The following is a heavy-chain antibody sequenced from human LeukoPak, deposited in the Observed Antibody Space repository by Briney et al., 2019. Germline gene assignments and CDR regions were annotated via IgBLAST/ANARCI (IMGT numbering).Heavy chain of an antibody. J-gene: IGHJ4*02. CDR2: ISAYNGNT. V-gene: IGHV1-18*01. D-gene: IGHD2-15*01. CDR1: GYTFTSYG. Sequence: VASVKVSCKASGYTFTSYGISWVRQAPGQGLEWMGWISAYNGNTNYAQKLQGRVTMTTDTSTSTAYMELRSLRPDDTAVYYCAREYCSGGSCYSSFDYWGQGTLVTVSS. CDR3: AREYCSGGSCYSSFDY.